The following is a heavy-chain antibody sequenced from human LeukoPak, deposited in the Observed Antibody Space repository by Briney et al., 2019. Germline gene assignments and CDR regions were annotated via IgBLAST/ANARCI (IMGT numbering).Heavy chain of an antibody. V-gene: IGHV4-4*07. CDR2: IYTSGST. D-gene: IGHD3-22*01. J-gene: IGHJ4*02. CDR3: ARGGTYYYDSSGYYYGY. CDR1: RGSISRYY. Sequence: SETLSLTCTVSRGSISRYYWSWIRQPAGKGLEWIGRIYTSGSTNYNPSLKSRVTMSVDTSKNQFSLKLSSVTAADTAVYYCARGGTYYYDSSGYYYGYWGQGPLVTVSS.